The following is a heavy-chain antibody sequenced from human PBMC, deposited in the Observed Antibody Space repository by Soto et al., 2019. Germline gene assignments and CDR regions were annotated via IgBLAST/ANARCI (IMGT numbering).Heavy chain of an antibody. Sequence: QVQLQESGPGLVKPSGTLSLTCAVSGGSISSSNWWSWVRQPPGKGLEWIGEIYHSGAINYNPSLTSRVTVSMDKSRNQISLELNSVTAADSAIYYCARHIAVAGTRGFDYWGQGTLVIVSS. CDR1: GGSISSSNW. CDR2: IYHSGAI. J-gene: IGHJ4*02. D-gene: IGHD6-19*01. CDR3: ARHIAVAGTRGFDY. V-gene: IGHV4-4*02.